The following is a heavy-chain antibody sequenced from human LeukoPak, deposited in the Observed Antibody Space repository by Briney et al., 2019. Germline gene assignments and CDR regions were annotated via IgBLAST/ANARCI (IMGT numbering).Heavy chain of an antibody. CDR3: ARDGPHYYDSSGPDWFDP. D-gene: IGHD3-22*01. J-gene: IGHJ5*02. V-gene: IGHV1-46*01. CDR1: GYTFTSYY. CDR2: INPSGGST. Sequence: ASVKVSCKASGYTFTSYYMHWVRQAPGQGLEWMGIINPSGGSTSYAQKFQGRATMTRDMSTSTVYMELSSLRSEDTAVYYCARDGPHYYDSSGPDWFDPWSQGTLVTVSS.